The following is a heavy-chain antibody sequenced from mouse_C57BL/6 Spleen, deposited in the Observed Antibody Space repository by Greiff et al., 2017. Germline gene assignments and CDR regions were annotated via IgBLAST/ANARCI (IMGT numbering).Heavy chain of an antibody. CDR1: GYTFTDYY. Sequence: QVQLQQSGAELVRPGASVKLSCKASGYTFTDYYINWVKQRPGQGLEWIARIYPGSGNTYYNEKFKGKATLTAEKSSSTAYMQLSSLTSADSAVYFCAISGCNLLVLWGQGTTLTVPS. CDR3: AISGCNLLVL. J-gene: IGHJ2*01. D-gene: IGHD1-1*01. V-gene: IGHV1-76*01. CDR2: IYPGSGNT.